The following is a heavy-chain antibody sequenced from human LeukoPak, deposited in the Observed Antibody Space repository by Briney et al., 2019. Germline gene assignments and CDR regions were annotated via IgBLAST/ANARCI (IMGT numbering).Heavy chain of an antibody. CDR2: IYYSGDT. CDR3: ARDYAYCTGASCYSSYYFDS. J-gene: IGHJ4*02. V-gene: IGHV4-59*01. CDR1: AGSISNYY. Sequence: SETLSLTCTVSAGSISNYYWSWIRQPPGKGLEWIGYIYYSGDTNYNPSLESRVTMSIDTSKNQFSLRLSSVTAADTAMYYCARDYAYCTGASCYSSYYFDSWGQETLVTASS. D-gene: IGHD2-15*01.